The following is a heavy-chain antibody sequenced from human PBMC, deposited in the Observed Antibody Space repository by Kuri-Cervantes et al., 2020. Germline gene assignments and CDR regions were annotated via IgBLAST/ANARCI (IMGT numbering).Heavy chain of an antibody. Sequence: GESLKISCAASGFTFSSYSMNWVRQAPGKGLEWVSYISSSSTIYYADSVKGRFTISRDNAKNSLYLQMNSLRPEDTALYYCARGYCGGGSCPSYYFEYWGQGTLVTVSS. CDR1: GFTFSSYS. J-gene: IGHJ4*02. D-gene: IGHD2-15*01. V-gene: IGHV3-48*01. CDR2: ISSSSTI. CDR3: ARGYCGGGSCPSYYFEY.